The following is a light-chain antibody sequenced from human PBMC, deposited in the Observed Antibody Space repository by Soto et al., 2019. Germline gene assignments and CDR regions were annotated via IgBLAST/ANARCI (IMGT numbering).Light chain of an antibody. Sequence: QSVLTQPASVSGSPGQSITISCTGTSSDGGGYDHVSWYQQHPGKAPKLIIYDVTVRPSGISRRFSGSKSDNTASLAVSGLQPEDEADYYCSSYTNKDTLLFGGGTKLTVL. CDR2: DVT. CDR3: SSYTNKDTLL. J-gene: IGLJ3*02. CDR1: SSDGGGYDH. V-gene: IGLV2-14*03.